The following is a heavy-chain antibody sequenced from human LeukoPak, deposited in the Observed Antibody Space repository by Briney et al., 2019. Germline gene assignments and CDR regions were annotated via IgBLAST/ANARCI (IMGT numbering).Heavy chain of an antibody. CDR2: IRYDGGNQ. J-gene: IGHJ6*04. D-gene: IGHD3-10*02. CDR1: GFSFSDFG. V-gene: IGHV3-30*02. CDR3: AELGITMIGGV. Sequence: PGGSLRLSCAASGFSFSDFGIHWVRQAPGKGLEWVAFIRYDGGNQLYADSVKGRFTISRDNPKNTLYLQMNSLRAEDTAVYYCAELGITMIGGVWGKGTTVTISS.